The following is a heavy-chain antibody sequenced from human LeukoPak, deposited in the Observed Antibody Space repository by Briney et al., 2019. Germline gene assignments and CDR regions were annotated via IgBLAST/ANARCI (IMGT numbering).Heavy chain of an antibody. J-gene: IGHJ5*02. CDR1: GGSISSSSYY. CDR3: ARDSKSYDSQSDNWFDP. CDR2: IYYSGST. V-gene: IGHV4-39*07. Sequence: SETLSLTCTVSGGSISSSSYYWGWIRQPPGKGLEWIGSIYYSGSTYYNPSLKSRVTISVDTSKNQFSLKLSSVTAADTAVYYCARDSKSYDSQSDNWFDPWGQGALVTVSS. D-gene: IGHD3-22*01.